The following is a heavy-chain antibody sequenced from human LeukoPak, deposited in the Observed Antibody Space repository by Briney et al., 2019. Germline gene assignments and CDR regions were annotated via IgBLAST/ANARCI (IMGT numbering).Heavy chain of an antibody. CDR2: IIPIFGTA. V-gene: IGHV1-69*05. Sequence: APVKVSCKASGGTFSSYAISWVRQAPGQGLEWMGGIIPIFGTANYAQKFQGRVTITTDESTSTAYMELSSLRSEDTAVYYCARNPTMVRAPPGGFDPWGQGTLVTVSS. D-gene: IGHD3-10*01. CDR3: ARNPTMVRAPPGGFDP. J-gene: IGHJ5*02. CDR1: GGTFSSYA.